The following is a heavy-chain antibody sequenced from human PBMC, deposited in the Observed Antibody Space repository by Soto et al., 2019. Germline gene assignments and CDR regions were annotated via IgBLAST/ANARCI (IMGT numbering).Heavy chain of an antibody. CDR3: AKNRPGYRSSSFDY. CDR1: GFTHRLYA. V-gene: IGHV3-23*01. D-gene: IGHD6-6*01. Sequence: LRRSFSASGFTHRLYAMRWVRQAPGKGLEWVSAISGSGGSTYYADSVKGRFTISRDNCKNTLYLRMNSLRAEDTAVYYCAKNRPGYRSSSFDYWGQGTLVTVYS. CDR2: ISGSGGST. J-gene: IGHJ4*02.